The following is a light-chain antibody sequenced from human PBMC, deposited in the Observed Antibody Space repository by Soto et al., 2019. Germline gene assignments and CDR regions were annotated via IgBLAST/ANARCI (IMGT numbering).Light chain of an antibody. V-gene: IGLV1-44*01. CDR3: SSWDDNLDAVV. Sequence: QSVLTQPPSASGTPGQRVTISCSGSSSNIGSNTVNWYQQLPGTAPKLLIYTNDQRPSGVPDRFSGSRSGISASLAISGLQFEDEADYHCSSWDDNLDAVVFGAGTKVTVL. J-gene: IGLJ1*01. CDR1: SSNIGSNT. CDR2: TND.